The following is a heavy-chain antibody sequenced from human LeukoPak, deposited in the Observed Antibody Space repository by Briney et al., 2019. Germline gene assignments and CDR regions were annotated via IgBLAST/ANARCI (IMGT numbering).Heavy chain of an antibody. CDR2: ISRSSSYI. Sequence: GGSLRLSCAASGFTFSSYSMKWVRQAPGKGLEWVSSISRSSSYIYYADSVKGRFTISRDNAKNSLYLQMNSLRAEDTAVYYCARYNVLRFMKWPGGDAFDIWGQGTMVTVSS. J-gene: IGHJ3*02. D-gene: IGHD3-3*01. CDR3: ARYNVLRFMKWPGGDAFDI. CDR1: GFTFSSYS. V-gene: IGHV3-21*01.